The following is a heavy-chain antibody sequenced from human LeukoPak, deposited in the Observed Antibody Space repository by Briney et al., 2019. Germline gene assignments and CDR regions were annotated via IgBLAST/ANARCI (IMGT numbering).Heavy chain of an antibody. J-gene: IGHJ4*02. D-gene: IGHD3-22*01. V-gene: IGHV4-4*07. Sequence: TSETLSLTCTVSGGSISSYYWSWIRQPAGKGLEWIGRIYTSGSTNYNPSLKSRVTMSVDTSKNQFSLKLSSVTAADTAVYYCARARTLSYDSSGYTALFDYWGQGTLVTVSS. CDR2: IYTSGST. CDR1: GGSISSYY. CDR3: ARARTLSYDSSGYTALFDY.